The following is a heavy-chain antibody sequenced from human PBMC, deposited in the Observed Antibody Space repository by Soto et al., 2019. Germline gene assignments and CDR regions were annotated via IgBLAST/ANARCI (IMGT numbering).Heavy chain of an antibody. Sequence: QPQMQESGPGLVKPSETLSLTCSASGGSISSYNYYWGWIRQPPGKGLEWIGSIYNGGTTSYNASLKSRVTISVDTSKNQVSLRLTSVSVADTAVYYCARKINGAASKPPESWGQGTLVIVS. D-gene: IGHD6-25*01. J-gene: IGHJ5*02. V-gene: IGHV4-39*01. CDR3: ARKINGAASKPPES. CDR2: IYNGGTT. CDR1: GGSISSYNYY.